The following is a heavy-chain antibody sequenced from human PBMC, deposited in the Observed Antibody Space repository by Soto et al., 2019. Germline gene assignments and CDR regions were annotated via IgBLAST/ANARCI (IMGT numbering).Heavy chain of an antibody. Sequence: GGSLRLSCTASGFTFGDYAMSWFRQAPGKGLEWVGFIRSKAYGGTTEYAASVKGRFTISRDDSKSIAYLQMNSLKTEDTAVYYCTRCIVGATELDYYYYGMDVWGQGTTVTVSS. CDR1: GFTFGDYA. CDR3: TRCIVGATELDYYYYGMDV. V-gene: IGHV3-49*03. J-gene: IGHJ6*02. CDR2: IRSKAYGGTT. D-gene: IGHD1-26*01.